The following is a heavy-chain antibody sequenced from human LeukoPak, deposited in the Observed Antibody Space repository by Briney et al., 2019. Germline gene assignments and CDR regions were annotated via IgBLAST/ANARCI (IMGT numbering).Heavy chain of an antibody. CDR1: GFTFSSYS. V-gene: IGHV3-23*01. D-gene: IGHD2-15*01. CDR3: AKGSGL. CDR2: ISGSGGST. J-gene: IGHJ4*02. Sequence: TGGSLRLSCAASGFTFSSYSMNWVRQAPGKGLGWVSGISGSGGSTYYADSVKGRFTISRDNSKNSPYLQMNSLRAEDTAVYYCAKGSGLWGQGTLVTVSS.